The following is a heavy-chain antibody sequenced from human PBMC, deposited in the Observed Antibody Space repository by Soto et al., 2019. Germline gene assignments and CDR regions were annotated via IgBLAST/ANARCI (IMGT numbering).Heavy chain of an antibody. V-gene: IGHV1-2*04. CDR2: INPNSGGT. J-gene: IGHJ6*02. Sequence: GASVKVSCKASGYTFTGYYMHWVRQAPGQGLEWMGWINPNSGGTNYAQKFQGWVTMTRDTSISTAYMELSRLRSDDTAVYYCARDLLVDTAVATSLSNGMDVWGQGTTVTVSS. CDR1: GYTFTGYY. D-gene: IGHD5-18*01. CDR3: ARDLLVDTAVATSLSNGMDV.